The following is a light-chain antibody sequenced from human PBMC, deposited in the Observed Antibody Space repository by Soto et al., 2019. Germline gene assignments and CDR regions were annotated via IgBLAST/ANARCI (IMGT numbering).Light chain of an antibody. CDR2: AVT. CDR3: CSYAGSYTWV. J-gene: IGLJ3*02. Sequence: QSALTQPRSVSGSPGQSVTISCTGTSSDVGGYEYVSWYQQYPGKAPKLMIYAVTRRPSGVPDRFSGSKSGNTASLTISGLQAEDEADYYCCSYAGSYTWVFGGGTKATVL. V-gene: IGLV2-11*01. CDR1: SSDVGGYEY.